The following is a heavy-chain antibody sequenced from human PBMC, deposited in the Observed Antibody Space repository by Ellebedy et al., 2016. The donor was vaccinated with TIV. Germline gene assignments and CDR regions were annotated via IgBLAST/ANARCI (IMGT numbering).Heavy chain of an antibody. D-gene: IGHD2-2*01. CDR2: IKEDGSEA. CDR1: GFTFSGYW. Sequence: GESLKISCAASGFTFSGYWMSWVRQAPGKGLEWVANIKEDGSEAYYVDSVKGRFTISRDNAKNSLYLQMSNLRAEDKAVFYCARAGGRHSTGSGFYWGQGTRVTVST. V-gene: IGHV3-7*03. CDR3: ARAGGRHSTGSGFY. J-gene: IGHJ4*02.